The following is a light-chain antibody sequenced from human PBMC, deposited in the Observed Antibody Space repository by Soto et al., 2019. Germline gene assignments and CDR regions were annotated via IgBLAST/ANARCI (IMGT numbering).Light chain of an antibody. CDR1: QSVSRY. CDR2: DAS. J-gene: IGKJ1*01. CDR3: QQYNNWPTWT. Sequence: EIVLTQSPATLSFSPGERSTLSCRSSQSVSRYLAWYQQKPGQPPRLLFFDASSRASGVPHRFSAGGSGTDFTLIISSLQSEDVAVYYCQQYNNWPTWTFGQGTKVDIK. V-gene: IGKV3-11*01.